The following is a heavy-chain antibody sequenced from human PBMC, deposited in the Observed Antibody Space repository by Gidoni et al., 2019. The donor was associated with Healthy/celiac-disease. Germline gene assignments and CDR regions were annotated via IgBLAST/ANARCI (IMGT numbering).Heavy chain of an antibody. D-gene: IGHD6-13*01. CDR3: AKVLGVAAAARLTAPGGKDLDY. J-gene: IGHJ4*02. V-gene: IGHV3-30*18. Sequence: QVQLVESGGGVVQPGRSLRRSCAASGFTFSSYGMHWVRQAPGKGLEWVAVISYDGSNKYYADSVKGRFTISRDNSKNTLYLQMNSLRAEDTAVYYCAKVLGVAAAARLTAPGGKDLDYWGQGTLVTVSS. CDR1: GFTFSSYG. CDR2: ISYDGSNK.